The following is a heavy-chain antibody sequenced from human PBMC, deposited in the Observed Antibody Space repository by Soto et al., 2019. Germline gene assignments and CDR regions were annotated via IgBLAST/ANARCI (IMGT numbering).Heavy chain of an antibody. Sequence: QVQLVESGGGVVQPGRSLRLSCAASGFTFSSYAMHWVRQAPGKGLEWVAVISYDGSNKYYAESVKGRFTISRDNSKNTLYLQMNSLRAEDTAVYYCARDYYRFNSGYGFSMDVWGQGTTVTVSS. CDR3: ARDYYRFNSGYGFSMDV. D-gene: IGHD5-12*01. CDR2: ISYDGSNK. J-gene: IGHJ6*02. V-gene: IGHV3-30-3*01. CDR1: GFTFSSYA.